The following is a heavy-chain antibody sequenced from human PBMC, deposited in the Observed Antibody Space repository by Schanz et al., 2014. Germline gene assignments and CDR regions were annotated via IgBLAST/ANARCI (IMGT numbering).Heavy chain of an antibody. D-gene: IGHD2-2*01. J-gene: IGHJ5*02. CDR3: ARDRRRYCSTASCLHDNWFDP. CDR2: IIPILGIA. Sequence: QVQLVQSGAEVKKPGASVKVSCKASGYTFTSHGISWVRQAPGQGLEWMGRIIPILGIANYAQNFQGRVTITADKSTSTAYMELRSLRSDDTAVYYCARDRRRYCSTASCLHDNWFDPWGQGTLVIVSS. CDR1: GYTFTSHG. V-gene: IGHV1-69*04.